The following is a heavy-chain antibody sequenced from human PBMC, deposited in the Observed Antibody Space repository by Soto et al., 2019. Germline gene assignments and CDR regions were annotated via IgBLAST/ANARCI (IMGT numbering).Heavy chain of an antibody. CDR3: ASAVSPYFGTWFDP. Sequence: QLQLQESGPGLVKPSETLSLTCAVSGGSITSGNSYSWAWIRQPPGRGLEWIGSISQTGATSYNPSRKSRVSVSLDKSKNQVSLRLSSVTAADMAVYYCASAVSPYFGTWFDPWGQGTLVTVSS. CDR2: ISQTGAT. J-gene: IGHJ5*02. V-gene: IGHV4-30-2*01. CDR1: GGSITSGNSYS. D-gene: IGHD3-10*01.